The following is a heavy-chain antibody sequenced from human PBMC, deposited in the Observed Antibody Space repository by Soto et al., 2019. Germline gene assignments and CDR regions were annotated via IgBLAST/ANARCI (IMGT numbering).Heavy chain of an antibody. V-gene: IGHV3-23*01. CDR2: ISGSGGNT. Sequence: EVQLLESGGGLVQPGGSLRLSCAASGFTFSSYAMTWVRQAPGKGLEWVSAISGSGGNTYYADSVKGRFTISRDNSKNTLYLQMSSLRAEDTAVYYCAKVLGYYDILTGYSNFHYWGQGTLVTVSS. J-gene: IGHJ4*02. CDR1: GFTFSSYA. CDR3: AKVLGYYDILTGYSNFHY. D-gene: IGHD3-9*01.